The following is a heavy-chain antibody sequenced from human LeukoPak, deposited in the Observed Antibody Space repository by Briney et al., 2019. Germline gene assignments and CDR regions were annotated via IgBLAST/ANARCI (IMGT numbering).Heavy chain of an antibody. V-gene: IGHV1-24*01. Sequence: GASVKVSCKVSGYTLTELSMHWVRQAPGKGLEWMGGFDPEDGETIYAQKFQGRVTMTEDTSTDTAYMELSSLRSEDTAVYYCATDSLKSDYYDSSGYPAFGYWGQGTPVTLSS. CDR1: GYTLTELS. D-gene: IGHD3-22*01. J-gene: IGHJ4*02. CDR2: FDPEDGET. CDR3: ATDSLKSDYYDSSGYPAFGY.